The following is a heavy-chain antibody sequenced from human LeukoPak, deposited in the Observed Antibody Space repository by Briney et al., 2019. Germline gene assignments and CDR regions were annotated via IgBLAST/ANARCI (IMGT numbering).Heavy chain of an antibody. Sequence: GGSLRLSCAASGFTFSSYAMSWVRQAPGKGLEWVSAISGSGGSIYYADSVKGRFTISRGNSKNTLYLQMNSLRADDTAVYSCANSVGAIDYFDYWGQGTLVTVSS. V-gene: IGHV3-23*01. CDR1: GFTFSSYA. D-gene: IGHD1-26*01. CDR2: ISGSGGSI. CDR3: ANSVGAIDYFDY. J-gene: IGHJ4*02.